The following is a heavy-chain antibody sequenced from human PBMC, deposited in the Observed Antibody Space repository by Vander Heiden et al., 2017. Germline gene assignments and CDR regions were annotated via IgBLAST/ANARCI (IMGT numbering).Heavy chain of an antibody. CDR1: GGSLGRTNW. Sequence: AQLPESGPTLAKPSGTLSLTCASSGGSLGRTNWWNWGRQPPGKGLEWIGKIYHSGSTDYSPSLKSRVTMSMDTSKNQFSLNLTSVTAADTAVYYCARDRNYCSGGSCYAVDYWGQGTLVTVPS. J-gene: IGHJ4*02. CDR2: IYHSGST. V-gene: IGHV4-4*02. CDR3: ARDRNYCSGGSCYAVDY. D-gene: IGHD2-15*01.